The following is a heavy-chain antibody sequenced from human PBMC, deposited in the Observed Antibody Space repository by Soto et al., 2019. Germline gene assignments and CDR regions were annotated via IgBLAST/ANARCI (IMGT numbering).Heavy chain of an antibody. CDR3: AKVRLDIVVVVAATHDAFDI. Sequence: EVQLLESGGGLVQPGGSLRLSCAASGFTFSSYAMSWVRQAPGKGLEWVSAISGSGGSTYYADSVKGRFTFSRDNSKNTLYLQMNSLRAEDTAVYYCAKVRLDIVVVVAATHDAFDIWGQGTMVTVSS. CDR1: GFTFSSYA. J-gene: IGHJ3*02. V-gene: IGHV3-23*01. D-gene: IGHD2-15*01. CDR2: ISGSGGST.